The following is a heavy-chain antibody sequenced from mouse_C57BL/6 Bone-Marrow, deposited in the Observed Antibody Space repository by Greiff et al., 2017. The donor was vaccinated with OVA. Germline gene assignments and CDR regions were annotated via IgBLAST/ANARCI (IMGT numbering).Heavy chain of an antibody. Sequence: EVQLQQSVAELVRPGASVKLSCTASGFNIKNTYMHWVKQRPEQGLEWIGRIDPANGNTKYAAKFKGKATITADKSSNTAYLQLSSLTSEDTAIYYSARTLTTRVWYFDYGGQGPTLPVSS. CDR3: ARTLTTRVWYFDY. CDR1: GFNIKNTY. D-gene: IGHD1-1*01. J-gene: IGHJ2*01. CDR2: IDPANGNT. V-gene: IGHV14-3*01.